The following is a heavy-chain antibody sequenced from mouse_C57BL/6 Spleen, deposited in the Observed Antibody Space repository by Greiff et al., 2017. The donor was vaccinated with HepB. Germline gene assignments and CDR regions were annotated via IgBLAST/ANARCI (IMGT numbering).Heavy chain of an antibody. CDR3: ARGYYGSSYWYFDV. Sequence: VKLQESGPGLVQPSQSLSITCTVSGFSLTSYGVHWVRQSPGKGLEWLGVIWSGGSTDYNAAFISRLSISKDNSKSQVFFKMNSLQADDTAIYYCARGYYGSSYWYFDVWGTGTTVTVSS. J-gene: IGHJ1*03. CDR2: IWSGGST. V-gene: IGHV2-2*01. CDR1: GFSLTSYG. D-gene: IGHD1-1*01.